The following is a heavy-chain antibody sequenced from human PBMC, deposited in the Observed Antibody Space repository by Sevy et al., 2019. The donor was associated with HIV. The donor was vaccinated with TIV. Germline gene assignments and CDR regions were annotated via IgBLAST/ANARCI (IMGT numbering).Heavy chain of an antibody. J-gene: IGHJ6*02. CDR3: ARVYCSGGSCYSEHYYYGMDV. D-gene: IGHD2-15*01. CDR1: GGTFSSYA. Sequence: ASVKVSCKASGGTFSSYAISWVRQAPGQGLEWMGGIIPIFGTANYAQKFQGRVTITADESTSTAYMELSSLRSEDTAVYYCARVYCSGGSCYSEHYYYGMDVWGQGTTVTVSS. V-gene: IGHV1-69*13. CDR2: IIPIFGTA.